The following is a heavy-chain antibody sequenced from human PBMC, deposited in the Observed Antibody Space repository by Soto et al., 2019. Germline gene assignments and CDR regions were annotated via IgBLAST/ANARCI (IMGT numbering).Heavy chain of an antibody. CDR1: GYSFTSYW. CDR2: IHPGDSDT. CDR3: VRSAYCGTTTCYRRGDHYYYMDV. D-gene: IGHD2-2*01. Sequence: GESLKISCKASGYSFTSYWIGWVRQMPGKGLEWMGIIHPGDSDTRYSPSFQGQVIISADKSISTAYLQWSSLEASDSGMYYCVRSAYCGTTTCYRRGDHYYYMDVWGKGTTVTVSS. J-gene: IGHJ6*03. V-gene: IGHV5-51*01.